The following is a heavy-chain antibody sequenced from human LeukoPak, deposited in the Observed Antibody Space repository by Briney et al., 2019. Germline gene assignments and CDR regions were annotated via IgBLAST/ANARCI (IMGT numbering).Heavy chain of an antibody. D-gene: IGHD6-19*01. J-gene: IGHJ3*02. Sequence: GGSLRLSCAAFGFTFSSYSMNWVRQAPGKGLEWVSSISSSSSYIYYADSVKGRFTISRDNAKNSLYLQMNSLRAEDTAVYYCARDSIAVAPGAFDIWGQGTMVTVSS. CDR2: ISSSSSYI. V-gene: IGHV3-21*01. CDR3: ARDSIAVAPGAFDI. CDR1: GFTFSSYS.